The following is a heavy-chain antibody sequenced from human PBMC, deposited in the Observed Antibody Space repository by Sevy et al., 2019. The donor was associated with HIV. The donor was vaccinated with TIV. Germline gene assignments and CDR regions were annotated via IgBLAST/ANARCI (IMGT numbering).Heavy chain of an antibody. Sequence: SETLSLTCTVSGGSISSYYWSWIRQPPGKGMEWIGYIYYSGSTNYNPSLKSRVTISVDTSKNQFSLKLSSVTAADTAVYYCAREWDMFDIWGQGTMVTVSS. D-gene: IGHD1-26*01. V-gene: IGHV4-59*01. CDR3: AREWDMFDI. CDR1: GGSISSYY. CDR2: IYYSGST. J-gene: IGHJ3*02.